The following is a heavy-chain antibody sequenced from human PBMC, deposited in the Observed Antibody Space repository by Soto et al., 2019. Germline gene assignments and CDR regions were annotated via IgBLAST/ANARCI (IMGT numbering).Heavy chain of an antibody. CDR1: GYTFTSYA. V-gene: IGHV1-3*01. Sequence: ASVKVSCKASGYTFTSYAMHWVRQAPGQRLEWTGWINAGNGNTKYSQKFQGRVTITRDTSASTAYMELSSLRSEDTAVYYCASSYSNYALIDYYYYGMDVWGQGTTVTVSS. CDR3: ASSYSNYALIDYYYYGMDV. CDR2: INAGNGNT. D-gene: IGHD4-4*01. J-gene: IGHJ6*02.